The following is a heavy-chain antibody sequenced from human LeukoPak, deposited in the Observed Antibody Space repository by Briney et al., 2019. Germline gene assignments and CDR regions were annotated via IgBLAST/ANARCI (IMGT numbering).Heavy chain of an antibody. CDR1: GGFISSYY. J-gene: IGHJ4*02. CDR3: ARGDRDGYNYLPTNFDY. CDR2: IYYSGST. V-gene: IGHV4-59*01. D-gene: IGHD5-24*01. Sequence: SETLSLTCTVSGGFISSYYWSWIRQPPGKGLEWIGYIYYSGSTNYNPSLKSRVTISVDTSKNQFSLKLSSVTAADTAVYYCARGDRDGYNYLPTNFDYWGQGTLVTVSS.